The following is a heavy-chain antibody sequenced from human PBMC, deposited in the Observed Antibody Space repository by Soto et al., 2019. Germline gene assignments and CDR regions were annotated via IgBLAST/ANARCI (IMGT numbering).Heavy chain of an antibody. CDR2: ISYSGST. J-gene: IGHJ4*02. V-gene: IGHV4-30-4*01. CDR3: ARAQLWLPDY. D-gene: IGHD5-18*01. CDR1: GGSISSGNYY. Sequence: PSETLSLTCTVSGGSISSGNYYWSWIRQPPGKGLEWIGFISYSGSTYYNPSLKSRVTISVDTSKNQFSLKLSSVTAADTAVYYCARAQLWLPDYWGQGTLVTVSS.